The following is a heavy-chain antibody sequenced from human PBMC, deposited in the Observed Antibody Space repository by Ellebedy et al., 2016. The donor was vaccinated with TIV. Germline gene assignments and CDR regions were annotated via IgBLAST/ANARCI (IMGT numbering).Heavy chain of an antibody. Sequence: ASVKVSCKASGYTFTSYSMHWVRQAPGQRLEWMGWINADNGNTKYSQNFQGRVTITRDTSASTAYMELSSLRSEDTAVYYCARDRWVDYGDYYYYYGMDVWGQGTTVTVSS. CDR2: INADNGNT. V-gene: IGHV1-3*01. CDR3: ARDRWVDYGDYYYYYGMDV. J-gene: IGHJ6*02. D-gene: IGHD4-17*01. CDR1: GYTFTSYS.